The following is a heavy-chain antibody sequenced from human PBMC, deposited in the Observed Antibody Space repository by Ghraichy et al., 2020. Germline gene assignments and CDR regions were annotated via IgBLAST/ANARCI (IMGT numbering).Heavy chain of an antibody. CDR2: IYYSGST. V-gene: IGHV4-59*01. CDR1: GGSISSYY. J-gene: IGHJ6*02. CDR3: AREGFWSGDFPLGEKYYYCGMHG. D-gene: IGHD3-3*01. Sequence: SETLSLTCTVSGGSISSYYWSWIRQPPGKGLEWIGYIYYSGSTNYNPSLKSRVTISVDTSKNQFSLKLSSVTAADTAVYYCAREGFWSGDFPLGEKYYYCGMHGCGQGTTFTVSS.